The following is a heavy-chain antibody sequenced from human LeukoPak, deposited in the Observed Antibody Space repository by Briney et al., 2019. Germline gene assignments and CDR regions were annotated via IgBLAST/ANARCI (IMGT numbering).Heavy chain of an antibody. CDR3: ATIRGVIGYMDV. V-gene: IGHV3-21*01. Sequence: GGSLRLPCATSGFTFSTYAMNWVRQAPGKGLEWVSSISSSGDFIYYADSLKGRFTISRDNAKNSLYLQINSLRAEDTAVYYCATIRGVIGYMDVWGKGTTVTVSS. CDR1: GFTFSTYA. J-gene: IGHJ6*03. CDR2: ISSSGDFI. D-gene: IGHD3-3*01.